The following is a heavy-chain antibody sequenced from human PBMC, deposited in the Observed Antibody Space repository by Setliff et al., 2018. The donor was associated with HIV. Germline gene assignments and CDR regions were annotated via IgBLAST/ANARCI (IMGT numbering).Heavy chain of an antibody. CDR3: ARDPVYSSSGGLFDY. V-gene: IGHV4-38-2*02. D-gene: IGHD6-6*01. CDR2: INHSGST. Sequence: PSETLSLTCSVSGYFISNGYYWSWIRQPPGKGLEWIGEINHSGSTNYNPSLKSRVTISVDTSKNQFSLKLSSVTAADTAVYYCARDPVYSSSGGLFDYWGQGTLVTVSS. CDR1: GYFISNGYY. J-gene: IGHJ4*02.